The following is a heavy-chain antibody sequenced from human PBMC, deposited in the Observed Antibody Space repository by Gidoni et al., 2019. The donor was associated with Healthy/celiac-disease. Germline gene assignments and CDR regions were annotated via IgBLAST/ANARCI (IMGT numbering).Heavy chain of an antibody. Sequence: EVQLVESGGGLVQPGGSLSISCSAPGFTFRSYAMHWVRQAPGKGLEYVSAISSNGGSTYYADSVKGRFTISRDNSKNTLYLQMSSLRAEDTAVYYCVKGGRGRGYSFANYWGQGTLVTVSS. D-gene: IGHD5-18*01. CDR3: VKGGRGRGYSFANY. CDR1: GFTFRSYA. V-gene: IGHV3-64D*08. CDR2: ISSNGGST. J-gene: IGHJ4*02.